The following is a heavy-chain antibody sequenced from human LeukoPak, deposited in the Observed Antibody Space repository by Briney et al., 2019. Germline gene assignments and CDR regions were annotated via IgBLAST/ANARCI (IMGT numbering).Heavy chain of an antibody. J-gene: IGHJ4*02. CDR1: GFTFRNYW. V-gene: IGHV3-7*01. Sequence: GGSLRLSCEVSGFTFRNYWMTWVRQAPGRGLEWVANIKPDGSEKNYVDSVKGRFTISRDDAKNSLFLQMNSLRAEDTAVYFCARNDVAAAGDYWGQGTLFTVSS. CDR3: ARNDVAAAGDY. CDR2: IKPDGSEK. D-gene: IGHD6-13*01.